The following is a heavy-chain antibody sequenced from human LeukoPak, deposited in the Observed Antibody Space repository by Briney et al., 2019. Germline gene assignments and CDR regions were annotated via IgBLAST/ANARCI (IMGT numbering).Heavy chain of an antibody. D-gene: IGHD2-15*01. CDR2: IYSGGST. CDR1: GFTVSSNY. Sequence: AGGSLRLSCAASGFTVSSNYMSWVRQAPGKGLEWVSVIYSGGSTYYADSVKGRFTISRDNSKNTLYLQMNSLRAEDTAVYYCARALLGYCSGGSCYPAVYFDYWGQGTLVTVSS. J-gene: IGHJ4*02. V-gene: IGHV3-66*01. CDR3: ARALLGYCSGGSCYPAVYFDY.